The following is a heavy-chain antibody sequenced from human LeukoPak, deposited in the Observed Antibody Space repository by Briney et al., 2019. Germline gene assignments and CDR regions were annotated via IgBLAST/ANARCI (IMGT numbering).Heavy chain of an antibody. CDR3: ARQAHLLNYYGSRSYHYYYYYYMDV. CDR2: INHSGST. CDR1: GGSFSGYY. D-gene: IGHD3-10*01. V-gene: IGHV4-34*01. Sequence: SETLSLTCAVYGGSFSGYYWSWIRQPPGKGLEWIGEINHSGSTNYNPSLKSRVTISVDTSKNQFSLKLSSVTAADTAVYYCARQAHLLNYYGSRSYHYYYYYYMDVWGKGTTVTVSS. J-gene: IGHJ6*03.